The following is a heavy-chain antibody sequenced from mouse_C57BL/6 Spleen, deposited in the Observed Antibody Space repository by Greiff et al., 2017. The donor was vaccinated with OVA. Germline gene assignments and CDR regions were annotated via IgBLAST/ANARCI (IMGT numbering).Heavy chain of an antibody. CDR1: GYTFTSYW. Sequence: VKLQESGAELAKPGASVKLSCKASGYTFTSYWMHWVKQRPGQGLEWIGYINPSSGYTKYNQKFKDKATLTADKSSSTAYMQLSSLTYEDSAVYYCASPYYSNYVGFAYWGQGTLVTVSA. J-gene: IGHJ3*01. CDR2: INPSSGYT. D-gene: IGHD2-5*01. V-gene: IGHV1-7*01. CDR3: ASPYYSNYVGFAY.